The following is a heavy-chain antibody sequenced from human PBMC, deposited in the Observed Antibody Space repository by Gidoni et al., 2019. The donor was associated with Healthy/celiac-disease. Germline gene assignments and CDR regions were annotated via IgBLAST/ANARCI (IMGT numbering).Heavy chain of an antibody. CDR2: IYYSGST. CDR1: GGSISSYY. J-gene: IGHJ5*02. V-gene: IGHV4-59*01. CDR3: ARDSSGWYVGWFDP. D-gene: IGHD6-19*01. Sequence: QVQLQESGPGLVKPSETLSLTCTVSGGSISSYYWSWIRQPPGKGLEWIGYIYYSGSTNYNPSLKSRVTISVDTSKNQFSLKLSSVTAADTAVYYCARDSSGWYVGWFDPWGQGTLVTVSS.